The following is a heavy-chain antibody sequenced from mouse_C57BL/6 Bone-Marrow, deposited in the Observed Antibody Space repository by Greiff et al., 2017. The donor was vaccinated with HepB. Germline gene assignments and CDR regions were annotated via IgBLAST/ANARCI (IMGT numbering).Heavy chain of an antibody. J-gene: IGHJ2*01. CDR1: GFTFSSYA. CDR2: ISDGGSYT. Sequence: DVMLVESGGGLVKPGGSLKLSCAASGFTFSSYAMSWVRQTPEKRLEWVATISDGGSYTYYPDNVKGRFTISRDNAKNNLYLQMSHLKSEDTAMYYCARDLNYPFDYWGQGTTLTVSS. V-gene: IGHV5-4*01. D-gene: IGHD2-1*01. CDR3: ARDLNYPFDY.